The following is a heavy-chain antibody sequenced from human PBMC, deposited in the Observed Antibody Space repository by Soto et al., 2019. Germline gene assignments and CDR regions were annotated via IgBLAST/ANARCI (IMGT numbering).Heavy chain of an antibody. CDR3: AGDISYRGYYYYVDH. Sequence: PGGSLRLSCAASGFTFSSYAMSWVRQAPGKGLEWVSAISGSGGSTYYADSVKGRFTISRDNSKNTLYLQMNSLRAADTSVSYCAGDISYRGYYYYVDHWGQGTLVTVSS. CDR2: ISGSGGST. J-gene: IGHJ4*02. V-gene: IGHV3-23*01. CDR1: GFTFSSYA. D-gene: IGHD5-12*01.